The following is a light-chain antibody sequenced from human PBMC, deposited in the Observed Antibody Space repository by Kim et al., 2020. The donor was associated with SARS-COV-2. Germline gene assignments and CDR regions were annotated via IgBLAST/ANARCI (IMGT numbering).Light chain of an antibody. CDR1: SSDIGGYNY. V-gene: IGLV2-14*03. CDR2: DVS. J-gene: IGLJ3*02. Sequence: LSQPASVSGSPGQSITISCTGTSSDIGGYNYVSWYQQHPGKAPILMIYDVSNRPSGISNRFSGSKSGNTASLTISGLQAEDEADYYCNSYTSSSTWVF. CDR3: NSYTSSSTWV.